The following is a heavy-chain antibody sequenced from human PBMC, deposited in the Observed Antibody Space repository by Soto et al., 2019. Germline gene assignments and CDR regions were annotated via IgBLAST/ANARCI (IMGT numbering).Heavy chain of an antibody. CDR3: ARAREPMTTVTHYYYYGMDV. CDR1: GFTFSSYA. D-gene: IGHD4-17*01. V-gene: IGHV3-30-3*01. CDR2: ISYDGSNQ. J-gene: IGHJ6*02. Sequence: QVQLVESGGGVVQPGRSLRLSCAASGFTFSSYAMHWVRQAPGKGLEWVAVISYDGSNQYYADSVKGRFTISRDNSNNTLYLQMNSLRAEDTAVYYCARAREPMTTVTHYYYYGMDVWGQWTTVTVSS.